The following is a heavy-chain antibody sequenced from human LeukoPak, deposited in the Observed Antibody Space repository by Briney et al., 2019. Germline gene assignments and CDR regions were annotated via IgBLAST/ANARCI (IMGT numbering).Heavy chain of an antibody. CDR3: AREMNYGDYFDY. CDR1: GFTFSRYG. V-gene: IGHV3-30*03. Sequence: GRSLRLSCAASGFTFSRYGMHWVRQAPDKGLEWVAVISYDGSNRYYADSVKGRFTISRDNSKNTLYLQMNSLRAEDTAVYYCAREMNYGDYFDYWGQGTLVTVSS. J-gene: IGHJ4*02. CDR2: ISYDGSNR. D-gene: IGHD4-17*01.